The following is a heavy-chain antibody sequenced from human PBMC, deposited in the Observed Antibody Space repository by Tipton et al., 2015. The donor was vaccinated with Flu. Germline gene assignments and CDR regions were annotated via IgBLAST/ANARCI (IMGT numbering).Heavy chain of an antibody. V-gene: IGHV4-38-2*01. J-gene: IGHJ6*02. CDR2: IFHTGSA. CDR1: GYSISSGYY. Sequence: LRLSCAVSGYSISSGYYWAWIRQPPGKGLEWIGSIFHTGSAYYSPSLKSRVTISVDTSKNQFSLKLSSVTAADTAVFYCARVSGHGMDVWGQGTTVTVSS. CDR3: ARVSGHGMDV.